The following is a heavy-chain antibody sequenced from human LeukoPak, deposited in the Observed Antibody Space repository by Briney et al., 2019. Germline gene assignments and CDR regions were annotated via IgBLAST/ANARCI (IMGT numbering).Heavy chain of an antibody. CDR2: IYYDGSNK. Sequence: GWSLTLSRLATGCTFRSYGMHWVRQAPAKGLAGVEMIYYDGSNKYYADSVKGRFTISRDNSRNTVYLQMNSLSAEDTAVYFCVRMGGDYGGKILENWGQGTLVTVSS. J-gene: IGHJ4*02. D-gene: IGHD4-23*01. CDR3: VRMGGDYGGKILEN. V-gene: IGHV3-33*01. CDR1: GCTFRSYG.